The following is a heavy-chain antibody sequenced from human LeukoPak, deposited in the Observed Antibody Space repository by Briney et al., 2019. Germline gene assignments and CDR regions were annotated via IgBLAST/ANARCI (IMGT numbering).Heavy chain of an antibody. D-gene: IGHD4-23*01. V-gene: IGHV3-20*04. CDR2: ISGNGGGT. Sequence: PGGSLRLSRAASGFTFDDYGMSWVRQAPGKGLEWVSAISGNGGGTVYADSVKGRFTVFRDNAKNSLYLQMNSLTAGDTALYYCARETRGTVGSYWGRGTLVTVSS. CDR1: GFTFDDYG. J-gene: IGHJ4*02. CDR3: ARETRGTVGSY.